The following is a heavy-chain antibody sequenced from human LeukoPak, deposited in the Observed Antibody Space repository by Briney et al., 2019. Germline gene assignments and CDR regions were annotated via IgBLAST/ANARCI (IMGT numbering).Heavy chain of an antibody. D-gene: IGHD1-26*01. J-gene: IGHJ4*02. CDR3: ARDTGRSVGATDY. CDR2: INPNSGGT. V-gene: IGHV1-2*06. Sequence: ASVKVSCKASGYTFTGYYMHWVRQAPGQGLEWMGRINPNSGGTNYAQKFQGRVTMTRDTSISTAYMELSRLRSDDTAVDYCARDTGRSVGATDYWGQGTLVTVSS. CDR1: GYTFTGYY.